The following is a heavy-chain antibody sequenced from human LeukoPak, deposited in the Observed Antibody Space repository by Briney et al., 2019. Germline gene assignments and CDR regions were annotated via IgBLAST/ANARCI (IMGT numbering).Heavy chain of an antibody. CDR2: IYPGDSDT. J-gene: IGHJ5*02. Sequence: GESLKISCKTSGSHFTTYWIGWVRQLPGKGLEWMGDIYPGDSDTRYSPSLQGQATIPADKSITTAFLQWRSLKASDTATYYCARLHSNPWSIGKWFDPWGQGTLVTVSS. D-gene: IGHD6-13*01. V-gene: IGHV5-51*01. CDR3: ARLHSNPWSIGKWFDP. CDR1: GSHFTTYW.